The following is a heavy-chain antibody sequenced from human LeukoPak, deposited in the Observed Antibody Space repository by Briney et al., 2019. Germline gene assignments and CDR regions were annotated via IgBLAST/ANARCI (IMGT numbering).Heavy chain of an antibody. V-gene: IGHV1-24*01. CDR1: GYTFTSYD. CDR2: FDPEDGET. J-gene: IGHJ4*02. D-gene: IGHD3-10*01. CDR3: ATDSAKGITMVRNFDY. Sequence: ASVKVSCKASGYTFTSYDINWVRQAPGKGLEWMGGFDPEDGETIYAQKFQGRVTMTEDTSTDTAYMELSSLRSEDTAVYYCATDSAKGITMVRNFDYWGQGTLVTVSS.